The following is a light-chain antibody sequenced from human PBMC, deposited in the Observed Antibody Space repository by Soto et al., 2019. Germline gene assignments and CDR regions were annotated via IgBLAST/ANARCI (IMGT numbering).Light chain of an antibody. J-gene: IGLJ2*01. CDR3: QSYDSSLSVV. Sequence: QSALTQPPSVSGAPGQRVTISCSGSSSNIGAGYDVHWYQQVPGTAPKLLIYANTNRPSGVPDRFSGSRSGTSASLAITGLQSEDEADFYCQSYDSSLSVVFGGGTKLTVL. V-gene: IGLV1-40*01. CDR1: SSNIGAGYD. CDR2: ANT.